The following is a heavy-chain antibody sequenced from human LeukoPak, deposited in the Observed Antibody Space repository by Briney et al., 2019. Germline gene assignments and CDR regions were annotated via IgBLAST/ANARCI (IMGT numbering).Heavy chain of an antibody. D-gene: IGHD7-27*01. Sequence: GGSLRLSCAASGFTFSSYSMSWVRQAPGKRLEWVSAINGGGTTYYADSLKGRFTISRDNSKNTLYLQMSSLRAEGTAVYYCAKHRTVGILGAFDIWGQGTMVTVSS. J-gene: IGHJ3*02. V-gene: IGHV3-23*01. CDR3: AKHRTVGILGAFDI. CDR1: GFTFSSYS. CDR2: INGGGTT.